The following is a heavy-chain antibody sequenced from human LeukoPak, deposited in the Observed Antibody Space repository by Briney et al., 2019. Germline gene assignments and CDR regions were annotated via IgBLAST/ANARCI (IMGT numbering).Heavy chain of an antibody. CDR2: IYSSGST. V-gene: IGHV4-4*07. CDR1: SGSINDYY. J-gene: IGHJ6*04. CDR3: AREVKWFGTYYYCMDV. D-gene: IGHD3-10*01. Sequence: SETLSLTCTVSSGSINDYYWSWVRQPAGKGLEWLGRIYSSGSTTYNPSLKSRITMSVDTSKNQFSLKMTSVTAADTAVYYCAREVKWFGTYYYCMDVWGKGTTVSVSS.